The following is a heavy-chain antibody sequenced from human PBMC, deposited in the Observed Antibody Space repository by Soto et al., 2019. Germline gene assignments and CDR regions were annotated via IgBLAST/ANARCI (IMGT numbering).Heavy chain of an antibody. CDR1: RFTFTDAW. CDR3: ALRHSASYFGHFAN. D-gene: IGHD1-26*01. V-gene: IGHV3-15*01. Sequence: EVQLVESGGGLVKPGGSLRLSCAASRFTFTDAWMSWVRQAPGKGLEWVGRIKSKIEGETTDYAAPVKGRFTISRDDSENTVYLLMNSLKTDDTAMYYCALRHSASYFGHFANWGQGTLVTVSS. CDR2: IKSKIEGETT. J-gene: IGHJ4*02.